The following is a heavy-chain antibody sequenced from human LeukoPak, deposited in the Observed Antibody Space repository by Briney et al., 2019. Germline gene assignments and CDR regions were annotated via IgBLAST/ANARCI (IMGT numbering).Heavy chain of an antibody. D-gene: IGHD3-22*01. V-gene: IGHV3-33*06. Sequence: GRSLRLSCVASGFTFGSFGMHWVRQAPGKGLEWVAVIWYDGSNKFYSDSVKGRFTISRDNAKNTLYLQMNSLRAEDTAVYYCAKDLGMIVVQSYFDYWGQGTLVTVSS. CDR1: GFTFGSFG. J-gene: IGHJ4*02. CDR3: AKDLGMIVVQSYFDY. CDR2: IWYDGSNK.